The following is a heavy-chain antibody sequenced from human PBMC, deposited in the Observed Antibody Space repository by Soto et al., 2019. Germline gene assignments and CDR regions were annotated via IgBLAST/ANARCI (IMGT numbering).Heavy chain of an antibody. Sequence: SETLSLTCTVSGGSISSYYWSWFRQSPGKRMEWIGYVHHSWGSSYNPSLQNRVAISLDTSKSQFSLKVTSVTATDSAVYYCARQGFGPLHGLVDVWGQGTTVTVSS. D-gene: IGHD3-10*01. J-gene: IGHJ6*02. CDR3: ARQGFGPLHGLVDV. CDR2: VHHSWGS. V-gene: IGHV4-59*08. CDR1: GGSISSYY.